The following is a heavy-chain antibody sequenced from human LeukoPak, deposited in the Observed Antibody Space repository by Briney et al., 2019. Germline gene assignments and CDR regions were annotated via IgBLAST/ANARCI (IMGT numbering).Heavy chain of an antibody. CDR1: GGSFSGYY. J-gene: IGHJ4*02. CDR2: INHSGST. Sequence: SETLSLTCAVYGGSFSGYYWSWIRQPPGKGLEWIGEINHSGSTNYNPSLKSRVTISVDTSKNQFSLKLSSVTAADTAVYYCARGNYYDSSGPSPLVYWGQGTLVTVSS. V-gene: IGHV4-34*01. CDR3: ARGNYYDSSGPSPLVY. D-gene: IGHD3-22*01.